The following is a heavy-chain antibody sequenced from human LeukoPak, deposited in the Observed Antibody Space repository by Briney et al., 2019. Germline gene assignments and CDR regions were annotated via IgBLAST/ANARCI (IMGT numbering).Heavy chain of an antibody. J-gene: IGHJ4*02. Sequence: PSETLSLTCTVSGGSISSDYWSWIRQPPGKGLEWIGYIHYSGGTNYNPSLKSRITISVDTSKTQFSLKLSSVTAADTAVYYCATLRGSSSAVFDYWGQGTLVTVSS. D-gene: IGHD2-2*01. CDR2: IHYSGGT. V-gene: IGHV4-59*08. CDR1: GGSISSDY. CDR3: ATLRGSSSAVFDY.